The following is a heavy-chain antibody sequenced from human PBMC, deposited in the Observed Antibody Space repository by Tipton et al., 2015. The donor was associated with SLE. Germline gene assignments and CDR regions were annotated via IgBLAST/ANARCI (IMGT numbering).Heavy chain of an antibody. Sequence: QLVQSGGGLVQPGGSLRLSCAASGFSVSSNHMTWVRQAPGKGLEWVSNMYIGGRTFYADSVKGRFTMSSHNSKNTLYLQINSLRAEDTAVYYCARELRIPGRPVDYYYYLDVWGKGTTVTVSS. J-gene: IGHJ6*03. V-gene: IGHV3-53*04. CDR2: MYIGGRT. D-gene: IGHD6-6*01. CDR3: ARELRIPGRPVDYYYYLDV. CDR1: GFSVSSNH.